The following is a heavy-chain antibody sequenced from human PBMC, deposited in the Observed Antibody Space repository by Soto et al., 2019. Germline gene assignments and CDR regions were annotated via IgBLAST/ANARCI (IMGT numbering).Heavy chain of an antibody. CDR3: ARDADSSGHYQSPFDY. D-gene: IGHD3-22*01. CDR2: IIPIFGTA. Sequence: SVKVSCKASGGTFSSYAISWVRQAPGQGLEWMGGIIPIFGTANYAQKFQGRVTITADESTNTAYMELSSLRSEDTAVYYCARDADSSGHYQSPFDYWGQGTLVTVSS. V-gene: IGHV1-69*13. CDR1: GGTFSSYA. J-gene: IGHJ4*02.